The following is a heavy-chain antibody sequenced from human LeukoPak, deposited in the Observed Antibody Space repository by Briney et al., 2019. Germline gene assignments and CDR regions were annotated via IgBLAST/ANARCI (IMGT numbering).Heavy chain of an antibody. J-gene: IGHJ4*02. D-gene: IGHD2-15*01. V-gene: IGHV3-64D*06. CDR2: IGSHEGAS. Sequence: GGSLRLSCSVSGFTFSDHAIHWVRQAPRKGLEYVSAIGSHEGASYYAGSVKGRFTISRDNSKNTLYLQMTSLRAEDTAVYYCVRGISGTGDYWGQGTLVIVSS. CDR3: VRGISGTGDY. CDR1: GFTFSDHA.